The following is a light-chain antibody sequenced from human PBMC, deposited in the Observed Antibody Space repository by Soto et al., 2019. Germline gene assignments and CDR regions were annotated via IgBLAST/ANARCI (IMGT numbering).Light chain of an antibody. Sequence: EIVMTQSPATLSVSPGERATLSCRASQSVSSNLAWYQQKPGQAPRLLIYGASTRATGIPARFSGSRSGTEFTLTISSLQSEDFAVYYCQQYNNWPPWTFGPGTKVEIK. CDR1: QSVSSN. CDR3: QQYNNWPPWT. J-gene: IGKJ1*01. V-gene: IGKV3-15*01. CDR2: GAS.